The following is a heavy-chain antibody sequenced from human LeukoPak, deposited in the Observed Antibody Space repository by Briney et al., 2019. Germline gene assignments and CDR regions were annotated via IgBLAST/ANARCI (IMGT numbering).Heavy chain of an antibody. Sequence: ASVKVSSTASRYTFSSYGICWVRQAPGEGLEWMGWISAYNGNTNYVQRPQGRVTMTTDTSTSTAYMQLRSLRYDDTAVYYCARDRIAVAGTNYYYGMDGWGKGTTVTVS. J-gene: IGHJ6*04. D-gene: IGHD6-19*01. V-gene: IGHV1-18*04. CDR1: RYTFSSYG. CDR3: ARDRIAVAGTNYYYGMDG. CDR2: ISAYNGNT.